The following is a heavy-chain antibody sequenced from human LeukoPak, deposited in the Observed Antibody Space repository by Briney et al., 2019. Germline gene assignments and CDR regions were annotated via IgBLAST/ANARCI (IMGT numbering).Heavy chain of an antibody. CDR2: IYYSGST. Sequence: PSETLSLTCTVSGGSISSSSYYWGWIRQLPGKGLEWIGSIYYSGSTYYNPSLKSRVTISVDTSKNQFSLKLSSVTAADTAVYYCASQGGFGDVSENAFDIWGQGTMVTVSS. J-gene: IGHJ3*02. D-gene: IGHD3-10*01. V-gene: IGHV4-39*01. CDR3: ASQGGFGDVSENAFDI. CDR1: GGSISSSSYY.